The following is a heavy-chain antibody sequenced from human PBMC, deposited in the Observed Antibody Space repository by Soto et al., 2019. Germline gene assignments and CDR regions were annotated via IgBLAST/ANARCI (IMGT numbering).Heavy chain of an antibody. CDR3: AREDGIVGATSAFDY. V-gene: IGHV3-21*01. D-gene: IGHD1-26*01. J-gene: IGHJ4*02. CDR1: GFTFSTYN. Sequence: PGGSLRLSCAASGFTFSTYNMNWVRQAPGKWLEWVSSINGRSNYIYYTDSVKGRFTISRDNAKNSLYLQMNSLRAEDTAVYYCAREDGIVGATSAFDYWGQGXLVTVHS. CDR2: INGRSNYI.